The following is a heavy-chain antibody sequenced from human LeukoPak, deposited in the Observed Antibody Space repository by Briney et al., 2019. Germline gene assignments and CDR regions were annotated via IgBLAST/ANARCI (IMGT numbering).Heavy chain of an antibody. CDR1: GGSISDFY. J-gene: IGHJ4*02. V-gene: IGHV4-59*01. Sequence: PSETLSLTSTVSGGSISDFYWSWIRQPPGKGLECLGYVHSSGSTNYNPSLKSRVTISVDTSKKQFSLKVRSVTAADTAVYYCARDVYDSSGYYLLGDNWGQGTLVTVSS. CDR2: VHSSGST. D-gene: IGHD3-22*01. CDR3: ARDVYDSSGYYLLGDN.